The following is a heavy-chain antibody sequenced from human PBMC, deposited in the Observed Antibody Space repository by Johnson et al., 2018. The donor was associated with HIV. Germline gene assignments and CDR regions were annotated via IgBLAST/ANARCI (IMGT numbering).Heavy chain of an antibody. V-gene: IGHV3-30-3*02. D-gene: IGHD6-19*01. CDR1: GFTFSSYA. Sequence: QVQLVESGGGVVQPGRSLRLSCAASGFTFSSYAMHWVRQAPGQGLEWVAVIPYDGYNKYYADSVRGRFTISRDNSKNTLYLQMSSLRAEDTAVYYCVKLPVAPSYGAFDIWGQGTMVTVSS. CDR2: IPYDGYNK. J-gene: IGHJ3*02. CDR3: VKLPVAPSYGAFDI.